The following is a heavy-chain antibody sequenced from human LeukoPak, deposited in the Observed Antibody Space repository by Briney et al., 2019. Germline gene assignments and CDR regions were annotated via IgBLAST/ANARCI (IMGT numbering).Heavy chain of an antibody. CDR2: ISGSGGST. D-gene: IGHD1-26*01. J-gene: IGHJ4*02. Sequence: EWVSAISGSGGSTYYADSVKGRFTISRDNSKNTLYLQMNSLRAEDTAVYYCAREWELVADYWGQGTLVTVSS. V-gene: IGHV3-23*01. CDR3: AREWELVADY.